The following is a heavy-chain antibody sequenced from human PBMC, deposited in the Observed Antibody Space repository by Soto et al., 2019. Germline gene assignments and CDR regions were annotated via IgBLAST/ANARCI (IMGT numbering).Heavy chain of an antibody. Sequence: SLRLSCAASVFTFYDYYLHWVRQAPGKGLEWVASISWNSGSIGYADSVKGRFTISRDNAKNSLSLQMNSLRPEDTALYYCVKDTWYNNTCYLDYWGQGTLVTVSS. J-gene: IGHJ4*02. CDR2: ISWNSGSI. CDR1: VFTFYDYY. V-gene: IGHV3-9*01. D-gene: IGHD1-20*01. CDR3: VKDTWYNNTCYLDY.